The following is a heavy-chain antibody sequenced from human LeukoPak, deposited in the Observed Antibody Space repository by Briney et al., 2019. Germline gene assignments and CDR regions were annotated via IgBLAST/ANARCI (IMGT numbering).Heavy chain of an antibody. D-gene: IGHD3-3*01. J-gene: IGHJ3*02. CDR3: ARVSDGRHEWLLADAFDI. Sequence: GASVKVSCKASEGTFSSYAISWVRQAPGQGLEWMGGIIPIFGTANYAQKFQGRVTITADESTSTAYMELSSLRSEDTAVYYCARVSDGRHEWLLADAFDIWGQGTMVTVSS. V-gene: IGHV1-69*13. CDR1: EGTFSSYA. CDR2: IIPIFGTA.